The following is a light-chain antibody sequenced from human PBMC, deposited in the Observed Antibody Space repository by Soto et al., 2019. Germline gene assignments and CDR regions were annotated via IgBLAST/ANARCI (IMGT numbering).Light chain of an antibody. CDR2: DAS. Sequence: ENVVTQSPGTLSLSPGERATLSCRASQSVSTYLAWYQQKPGQAPRLLIYDASSRITGIPERFSGSGSGTDFTLTINRLEPEDFAVYYCQQYGSSPRTFGQGTKVDIK. J-gene: IGKJ1*01. CDR3: QQYGSSPRT. CDR1: QSVSTY. V-gene: IGKV3-20*01.